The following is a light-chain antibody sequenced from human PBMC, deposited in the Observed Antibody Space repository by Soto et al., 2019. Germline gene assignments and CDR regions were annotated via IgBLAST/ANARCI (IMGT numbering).Light chain of an antibody. V-gene: IGKV1-27*01. CDR2: AAS. J-gene: IGKJ1*01. CDR3: QKYKSAPRT. CDR1: QGISNY. Sequence: DIQMTQSPSSLSASVGDTVTVTCRASQGISNYLAWYQQKPGKVPKLLIYAASTLQSGVPSRFSGSGSGTDFTLNISSLKPEDVATYYCQKYKSAPRTFGQGTKVDIK.